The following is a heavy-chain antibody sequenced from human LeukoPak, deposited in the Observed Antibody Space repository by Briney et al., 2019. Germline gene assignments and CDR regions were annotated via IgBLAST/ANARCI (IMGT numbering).Heavy chain of an antibody. J-gene: IGHJ4*02. Sequence: SETLSLTCTVSGGSISSDYWQWIRQPPGKGLEWVGYIYNSGDNHYNSSLKSRVTISIDTSKNQFSLKLASVTAADTAVYYCATRGYWGQGTLVAGSS. CDR2: IYNSGDN. D-gene: IGHD3-10*01. CDR1: GGSISSDY. V-gene: IGHV4-59*08. CDR3: ATRGY.